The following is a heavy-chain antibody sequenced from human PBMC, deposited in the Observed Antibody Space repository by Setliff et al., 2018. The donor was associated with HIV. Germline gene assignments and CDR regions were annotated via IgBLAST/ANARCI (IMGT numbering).Heavy chain of an antibody. CDR1: GYSFSSEW. D-gene: IGHD4-17*01. J-gene: IGHJ6*03. CDR2: IFPGDSDT. V-gene: IGHV5-51*01. Sequence: PGESLKISCKVSGYSFSSEWTVWVRQIPGKGLEWMGSIFPGDSDTRYSPSFQDQVTIAVDKSISTAYLQWRSLKASDTAFYYCASLRGDYVGQYYYYMDIWGKGTTVTVSS. CDR3: ASLRGDYVGQYYYYMDI.